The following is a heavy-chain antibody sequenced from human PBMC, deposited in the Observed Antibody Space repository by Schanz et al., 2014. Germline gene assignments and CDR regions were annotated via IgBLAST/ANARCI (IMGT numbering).Heavy chain of an antibody. CDR1: GFSFSGFG. Sequence: QVQLVESGGGVVQPGRSLRLSCAGSGFSFSGFGMHWVRQAPGKGLEWVAVISYDGRNKYFADSVKGRFTISRDNSKNTLFLQVNSLRAEDTAVYYCAKDLAVAGDYWGQGTLVTVSS. D-gene: IGHD6-19*01. CDR2: ISYDGRNK. CDR3: AKDLAVAGDY. J-gene: IGHJ4*02. V-gene: IGHV3-30*18.